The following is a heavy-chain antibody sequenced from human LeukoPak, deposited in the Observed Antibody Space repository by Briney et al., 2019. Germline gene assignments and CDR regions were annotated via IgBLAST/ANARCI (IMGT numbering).Heavy chain of an antibody. CDR3: ARGAPENVWGSYRPLHYDGMDV. CDR2: ISGRGGST. D-gene: IGHD3-16*02. J-gene: IGHJ6*02. V-gene: IGHV3-23*01. Sequence: PGGSLRLSCAASGFTFSSYGMNWVRQAPGKGLEWVSTISGRGGSTYYADSVKGRSTISRDNSKNTLYLQMNSLRAEDTAVYYCARGAPENVWGSYRPLHYDGMDVWGQGTTVTVSS. CDR1: GFTFSSYG.